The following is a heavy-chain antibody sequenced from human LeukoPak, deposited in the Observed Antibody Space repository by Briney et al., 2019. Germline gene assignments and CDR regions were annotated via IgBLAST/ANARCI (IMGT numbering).Heavy chain of an antibody. CDR3: TRAGRYCSGGSCYSFY. J-gene: IGHJ4*02. D-gene: IGHD2-15*01. CDR2: IRSKAHGGTT. V-gene: IGHV3-49*03. Sequence: RSGGSLRLSCTASGFTFGDYAMSWFRQAPGEGLEWVGFIRSKAHGGTTEYAASVKGRFTISRDDSKGIAYLQMDSLKTEDTAVYYCTRAGRYCSGGSCYSFYWGQGTLVTVSS. CDR1: GFTFGDYA.